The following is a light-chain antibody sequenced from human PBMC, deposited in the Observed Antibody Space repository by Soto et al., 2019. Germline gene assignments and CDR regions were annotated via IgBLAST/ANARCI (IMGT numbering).Light chain of an antibody. CDR2: EVS. Sequence: QSVLTQPASVSGSPGQSITIYCTGTSSDVGGYKYVSWYQQHPGKAPKLMIYEVSNRPSGVSNRFSGSKSGNTASLTISGLQADDEADYYCNSYTSSSTLVFGTGTKLTVL. CDR1: SSDVGGYKY. J-gene: IGLJ1*01. CDR3: NSYTSSSTLV. V-gene: IGLV2-14*01.